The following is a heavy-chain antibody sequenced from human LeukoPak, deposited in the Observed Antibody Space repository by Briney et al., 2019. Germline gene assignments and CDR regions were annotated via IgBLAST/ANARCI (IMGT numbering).Heavy chain of an antibody. D-gene: IGHD3-10*01. V-gene: IGHV3-30*02. CDR1: GFTFSSYG. Sequence: PGRSLRLSCAASGFTFSSYGMHWVRQAPGKGLEWVAFIRYDGNDKFYRNSVKGRFTISRDTSRNTLYLQMNSLRPEDTAVYYCAKDLMRDRWFGESWGQGTLVTVSS. J-gene: IGHJ5*02. CDR2: IRYDGNDK. CDR3: AKDLMRDRWFGES.